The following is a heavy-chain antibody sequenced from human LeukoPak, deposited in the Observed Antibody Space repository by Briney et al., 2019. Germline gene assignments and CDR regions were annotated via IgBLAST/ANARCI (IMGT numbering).Heavy chain of an antibody. CDR2: IKQDGSEK. J-gene: IGHJ5*02. V-gene: IGHV3-7*01. Sequence: GGSLRPSCAASGFTFSSYWMSWVRQAPGKGLEWVANIKQDGSEKYYVDSVKGRFTISRDNAKNSLYLQMNSLRAEDTAVYYCARVVTPRYCSTPSCYWKGWFDPWGQGTLVTVSS. CDR1: GFTFSSYW. CDR3: ARVVTPRYCSTPSCYWKGWFDP. D-gene: IGHD2-2*01.